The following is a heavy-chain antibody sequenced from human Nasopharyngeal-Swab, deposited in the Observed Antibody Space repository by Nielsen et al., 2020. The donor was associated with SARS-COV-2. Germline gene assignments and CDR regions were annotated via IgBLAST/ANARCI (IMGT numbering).Heavy chain of an antibody. J-gene: IGHJ2*01. D-gene: IGHD6-6*01. CDR2: ISSSGSTI. Sequence: GESLKISCAASGFTFSDYYMSWIRQAPGKGLEWVSYISSSGSTIHYADSVKGRFTISRDNAKNSLYLQMNSLRAEDTAVYYCARVNGQLALAVRYFDLWGRGTLVTVSS. V-gene: IGHV3-11*01. CDR3: ARVNGQLALAVRYFDL. CDR1: GFTFSDYY.